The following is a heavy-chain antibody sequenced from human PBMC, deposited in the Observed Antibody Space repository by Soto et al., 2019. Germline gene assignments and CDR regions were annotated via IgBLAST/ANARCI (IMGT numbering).Heavy chain of an antibody. J-gene: IGHJ1*01. CDR3: AKHSSGWYNEYFQH. D-gene: IGHD6-19*01. CDR1: GFAFSSYA. Sequence: GGSLRLSCAASGFAFSSYAMSWVRQAPGKGLEWVSAISGSGGSTYYADSVKGRFTISRDNSKNTLYLQMNSLRAEDTAVYYCAKHSSGWYNEYFQHWGQGTLVTVSS. V-gene: IGHV3-23*01. CDR2: ISGSGGST.